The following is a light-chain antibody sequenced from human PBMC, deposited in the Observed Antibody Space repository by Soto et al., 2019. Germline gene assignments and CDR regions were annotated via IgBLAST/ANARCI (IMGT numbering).Light chain of an antibody. CDR3: QQRSNWPT. Sequence: QYPRTLSLSTGSRATLSCRASQSISFYLTWYQHKPGQAPRLLIYDASNRATGIPARFSGSGYGTDFTLTISSLEPEDFAVYYCQQRSNWPTFAQGTRLEIK. CDR1: QSISFY. V-gene: IGKV3-11*01. CDR2: DAS. J-gene: IGKJ5*01.